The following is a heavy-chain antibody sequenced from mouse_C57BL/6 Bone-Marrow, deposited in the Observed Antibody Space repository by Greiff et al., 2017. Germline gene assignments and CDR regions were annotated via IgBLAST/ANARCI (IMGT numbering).Heavy chain of an antibody. CDR2: IDPENGDT. Sequence: EVQLQQSGAELVRPGASVKLSCTASGFNIKDDYMHWVKQRPEQGLEWIGWIDPENGDTEYASKFQGKATITADTSSNTAYLQLRSLTSEDTAVYYCTHFYYYGSSPAWFAYWGQGTLVTVSA. D-gene: IGHD1-1*01. CDR1: GFNIKDDY. V-gene: IGHV14-4*01. J-gene: IGHJ3*01. CDR3: THFYYYGSSPAWFAY.